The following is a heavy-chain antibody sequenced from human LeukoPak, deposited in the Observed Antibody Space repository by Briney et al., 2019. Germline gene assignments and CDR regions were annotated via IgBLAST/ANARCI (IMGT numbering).Heavy chain of an antibody. CDR1: GFTFSSYE. Sequence: PGGSLRLSCAASGFTFSSYEMNWVRQAPGKGLEWLSYISRSGNAIYYADSMKGRFTISRDNAKNSLYLQMNSLRAEDTAVYYCARDRYGAVAGHGGFDYWGQGTLVTVSS. D-gene: IGHD6-19*01. CDR3: ARDRYGAVAGHGGFDY. J-gene: IGHJ4*02. CDR2: ISRSGNAI. V-gene: IGHV3-48*03.